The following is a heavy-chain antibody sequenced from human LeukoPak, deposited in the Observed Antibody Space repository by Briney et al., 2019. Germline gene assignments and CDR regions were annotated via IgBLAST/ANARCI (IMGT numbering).Heavy chain of an antibody. J-gene: IGHJ4*02. CDR3: AKQVDDSSGLHYFDY. Sequence: GGSLRLSCAASGFTFSSYAMSWVRQAPGKGLEWVSAISGSGGSTYCADSVKGRFTISRDNSKNTLYLQMNSLRAEDTAVYYCAKQVDDSSGLHYFDYWGQGTLVTVSS. V-gene: IGHV3-23*01. CDR1: GFTFSSYA. CDR2: ISGSGGST. D-gene: IGHD3-22*01.